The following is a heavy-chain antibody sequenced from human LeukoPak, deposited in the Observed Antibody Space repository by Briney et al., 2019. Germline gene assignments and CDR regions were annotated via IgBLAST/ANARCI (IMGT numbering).Heavy chain of an antibody. CDR3: AAAADHPRIFDY. V-gene: IGHV3-66*01. Sequence: PGGSLRLSCAASGFTFSSYWMSWVRQAPGKGLEWVSVIYSGGSTYYADSVKGRFTISRDDSKNTLYLQMNSLRAEDTAVYYCAAAADHPRIFDYWGQGTLVTVSS. CDR2: IYSGGST. J-gene: IGHJ4*02. D-gene: IGHD6-13*01. CDR1: GFTFSSYW.